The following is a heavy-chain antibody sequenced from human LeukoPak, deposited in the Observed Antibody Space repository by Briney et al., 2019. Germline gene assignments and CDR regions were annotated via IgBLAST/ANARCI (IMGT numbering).Heavy chain of an antibody. CDR3: AKDYEYNSNTWYFH. CDR1: GFTFNRFA. D-gene: IGHD6-13*01. V-gene: IGHV3-23*01. Sequence: AGGSLRLSCAASGFTFNRFAMSWVRQAPEKGLEWVSGIIENGGETYYADSVRGRFTISRDNSKNTLYLQMNSLRAEDTAVYYCAKDYEYNSNTWYFHWGRGTLVSVSS. J-gene: IGHJ4*02. CDR2: IIENGGET.